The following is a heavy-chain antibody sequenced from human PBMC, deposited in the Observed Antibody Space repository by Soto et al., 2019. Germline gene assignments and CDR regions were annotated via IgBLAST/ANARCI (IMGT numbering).Heavy chain of an antibody. D-gene: IGHD6-19*01. J-gene: IGHJ6*02. V-gene: IGHV5-10-1*01. CDR1: GYRITSHW. CDR2: IDPSDSYT. Sequence: EPQRNSWKVAGYRITSHWISWVRTLPGKGLEWMGRIDPSDSYTNYSPSFQGHVTISADKSISTAYLQWSSLKASDTAMYYCARHVAVAGRDYYGMDVWGQGTTVTVS. CDR3: ARHVAVAGRDYYGMDV.